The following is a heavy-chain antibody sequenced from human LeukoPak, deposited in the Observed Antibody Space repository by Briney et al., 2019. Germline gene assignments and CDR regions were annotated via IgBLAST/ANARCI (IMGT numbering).Heavy chain of an antibody. Sequence: SQTLSLTCTVSGGSISSGSYYWSWIRQPAGKGLEWIGRIYTSGSTNYNPSLKSRVTISVDTSKNQFSLKLSSVTAADTAVYYCAHLDFWSGYSNWGQGTLVTVSS. J-gene: IGHJ4*02. V-gene: IGHV4-61*02. CDR2: IYTSGST. D-gene: IGHD3-3*01. CDR1: GGSISSGSYY. CDR3: AHLDFWSGYSN.